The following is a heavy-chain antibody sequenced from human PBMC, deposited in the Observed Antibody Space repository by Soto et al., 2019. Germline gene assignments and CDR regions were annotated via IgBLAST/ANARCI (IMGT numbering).Heavy chain of an antibody. D-gene: IGHD1-26*01. V-gene: IGHV1-18*01. CDR1: GYSFTTYP. J-gene: IGHJ4*01. Sequence: ASVKVSCKASGYSFTTYPITWVRQAPGQGLEWLGWVSTYNANTNYAQKLQGRVSMTTDTSTSTAYLELRNLRSDDTAVYYCARENSGSYHRHFDYWGQGTLVTVSS. CDR2: VSTYNANT. CDR3: ARENSGSYHRHFDY.